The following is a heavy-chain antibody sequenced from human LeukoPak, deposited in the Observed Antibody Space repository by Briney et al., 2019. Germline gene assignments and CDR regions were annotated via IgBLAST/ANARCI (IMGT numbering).Heavy chain of an antibody. V-gene: IGHV3-23*01. J-gene: IGHJ4*02. Sequence: GGSLRLSCAASGFTITTYAVNWVRQAPGKGLEWVSGIGGGGTESYSDSVKGRFIISSDSSQNLVHLKMNSLTVEDTAVYYCARAQGALDYWGQGTLVTVSS. CDR3: ARAQGALDY. D-gene: IGHD1-26*01. CDR2: IGGGGTE. CDR1: GFTITTYA.